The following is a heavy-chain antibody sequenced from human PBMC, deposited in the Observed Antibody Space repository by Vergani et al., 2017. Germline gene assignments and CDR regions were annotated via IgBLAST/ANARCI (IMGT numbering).Heavy chain of an antibody. CDR3: TTGLIVVYPKYPYY. CDR2: ISYDGSNK. V-gene: IGHV3-30*03. J-gene: IGHJ4*02. CDR1: GFTFSSYG. D-gene: IGHD3-22*01. Sequence: QVQLVESGGGVVQPGRSLRLSCAASGFTFSSYGMHWVRQAPGKGLEWVAVISYDGSNKYYADSVKGRFTISRDNSKNTLYLQMNSLKTEDTAVYYCTTGLIVVYPKYPYYWGQGTLVTVSS.